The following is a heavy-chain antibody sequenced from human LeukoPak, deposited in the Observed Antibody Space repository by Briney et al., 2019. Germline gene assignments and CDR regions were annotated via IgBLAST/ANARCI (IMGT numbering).Heavy chain of an antibody. V-gene: IGHV5-51*01. J-gene: IGHJ3*01. CDR1: GYSFTNYW. Sequence: GESLKISCKGSGYSFTNYWIGWVRQMPGKGLEWMGIIYPIDSDTRYSPSFRRQVTCSADKSITTAFLPGASLTASATDLGYWARPSAYGEDAFDVWGQGTMVTVSS. CDR2: IYPIDSDT. D-gene: IGHD2-21*01. CDR3: ARPSAYGEDAFDV.